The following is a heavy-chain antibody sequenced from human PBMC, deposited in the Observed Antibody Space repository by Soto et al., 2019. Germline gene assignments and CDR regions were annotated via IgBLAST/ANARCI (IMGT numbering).Heavy chain of an antibody. CDR2: IIPIFGTA. V-gene: IGHV1-69*01. J-gene: IGHJ3*02. CDR3: ARDRPYYDSSGYYYRHDAFDI. CDR1: GGTFSSYA. Sequence: VKVSCKASGGTFSSYAISWVRQAPGQGLEWMGGIIPIFGTANYAQKFQGRVTITADESTSTAYMELSSLRSEDTAVYYCARDRPYYDSSGYYYRHDAFDIWGQGTMVTVSS. D-gene: IGHD3-22*01.